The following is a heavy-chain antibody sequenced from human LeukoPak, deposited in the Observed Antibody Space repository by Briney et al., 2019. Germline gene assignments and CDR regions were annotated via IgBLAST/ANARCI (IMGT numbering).Heavy chain of an antibody. J-gene: IGHJ4*02. CDR3: ARGRRVWGSYRHFDY. Sequence: GASLKVSCKASGYTFTGHCMHWVRQAPGQGLEWMGWINPKSGGTNYAQKFQGRVTMTRDTSISTTYMELSRLRSDDTAVYYCARGRRVWGSYRHFDYWGQGTLVTVSS. D-gene: IGHD3-16*02. V-gene: IGHV1-2*02. CDR2: INPKSGGT. CDR1: GYTFTGHC.